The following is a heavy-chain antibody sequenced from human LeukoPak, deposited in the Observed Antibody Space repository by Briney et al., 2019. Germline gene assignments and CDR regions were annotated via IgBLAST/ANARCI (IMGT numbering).Heavy chain of an antibody. D-gene: IGHD3-22*01. CDR2: ISSSGSTI. CDR1: GFTFSSYE. J-gene: IGHJ4*02. CDR3: ARSPMIVEGTVDY. Sequence: GGSLRLSCAASGFTFSSYEMNWVRQAPGKGLEGVSYISSSGSTIYYADSVKGRFTISRDNSKNTLYLQMNSLRAEDTAVYYCARSPMIVEGTVDYWGQGTLGTVSS. V-gene: IGHV3-48*03.